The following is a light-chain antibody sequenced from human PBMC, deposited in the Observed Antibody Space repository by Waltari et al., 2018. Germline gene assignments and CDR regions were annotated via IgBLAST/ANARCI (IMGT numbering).Light chain of an antibody. CDR1: LSILHSSENKNQ. Sequence: DIVMTQSPAPLSVSLGERATINCKSSLSILHSSENKNQLGWYQQKSGQSPKVLIYGASTRESGVPDRFSGSGSETDFNLTISSLQTEDVAVYYCQQYYNTPFTFSPGTKVDIK. CDR2: GAS. J-gene: IGKJ3*01. CDR3: QQYYNTPFT. V-gene: IGKV4-1*01.